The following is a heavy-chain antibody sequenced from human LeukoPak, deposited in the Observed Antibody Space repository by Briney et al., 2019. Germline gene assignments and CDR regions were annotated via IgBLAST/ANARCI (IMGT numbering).Heavy chain of an antibody. CDR1: GGTFSSYA. J-gene: IGHJ4*02. Sequence: ASVKVSCKASGGTFSSYAISWVRQAPGQGLEWMGGIIPIFGTANYAQKFQGRVTITADKSTSTAYMELSSLRSEDTAVYYCARDPLRFLEWPLPFDYWGQGTLVTVSS. CDR2: IIPIFGTA. V-gene: IGHV1-69*06. D-gene: IGHD3-3*01. CDR3: ARDPLRFLEWPLPFDY.